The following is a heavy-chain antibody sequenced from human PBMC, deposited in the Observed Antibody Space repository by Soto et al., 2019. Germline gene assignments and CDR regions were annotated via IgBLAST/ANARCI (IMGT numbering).Heavy chain of an antibody. J-gene: IGHJ6*02. Sequence: QPGGSLRLSCAASGFTFSSYAMSWVRQAPGKGLEWVSAISGSGGSTYYADSVKGRFTISRDNSKNTLYLQMNSLRAEDTAVYYCAKAGYSSSYLPNYYYYYGMDVWGQGTTVTVSS. CDR1: GFTFSSYA. CDR3: AKAGYSSSYLPNYYYYYGMDV. D-gene: IGHD6-6*01. V-gene: IGHV3-23*01. CDR2: ISGSGGST.